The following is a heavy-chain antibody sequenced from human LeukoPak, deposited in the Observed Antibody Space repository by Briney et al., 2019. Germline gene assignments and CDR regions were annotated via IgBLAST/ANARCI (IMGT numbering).Heavy chain of an antibody. J-gene: IGHJ4*02. CDR1: GYSFTNYW. Sequence: GESLKISCKGSGYSFTNYWISWVRQMPGKGLEWMGNIDPSDSYTNYSPSFQGHVTISVDKSISTAYLQWSSLKASDTAMYYCARRITMVRGVTGGYFDYWGQGTLVTVSS. CDR2: IDPSDSYT. V-gene: IGHV5-10-1*01. D-gene: IGHD3-10*01. CDR3: ARRITMVRGVTGGYFDY.